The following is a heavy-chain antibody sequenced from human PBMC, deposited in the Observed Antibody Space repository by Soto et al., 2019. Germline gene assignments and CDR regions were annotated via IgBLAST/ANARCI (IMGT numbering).Heavy chain of an antibody. V-gene: IGHV1-2*02. Sequence: QGPLVQSGAEVKKPGASVRVSCRASGYTFIDYFIHWVRQAPGQGLEWLGWINPNSGVTDYDQKFQGRVTLTRDTSISTAYMELTRLTSDDTAVYYCARVRVGLDDWGQGSLVSVSS. CDR3: ARVRVGLDD. D-gene: IGHD1-26*01. CDR1: GYTFIDYF. J-gene: IGHJ4*01. CDR2: INPNSGVT.